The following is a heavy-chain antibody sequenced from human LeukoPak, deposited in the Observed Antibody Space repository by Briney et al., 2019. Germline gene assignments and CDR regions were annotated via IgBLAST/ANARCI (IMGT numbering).Heavy chain of an antibody. J-gene: IGHJ4*02. CDR2: ISGSGGST. CDR3: AKESSNPTYYDFWSGYWPLDY. V-gene: IGHV3-23*01. Sequence: GGSLRLSCAASGFTFSSYAMSWVRQAPGKGLEWVSAISGSGGSTYYADSVKGRFTISRDNSKDTLYLQMNSLRAEDTAVYYCAKESSNPTYYDFWSGYWPLDYWGQGTLVTVSS. D-gene: IGHD3-3*01. CDR1: GFTFSSYA.